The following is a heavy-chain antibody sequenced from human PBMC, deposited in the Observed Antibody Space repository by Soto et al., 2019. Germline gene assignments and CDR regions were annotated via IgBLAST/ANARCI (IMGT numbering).Heavy chain of an antibody. J-gene: IGHJ4*02. V-gene: IGHV4-4*07. CDR2: IYTSGNS. CDR3: ARLWFGKPPGYLDY. CDR1: GGSIRNYY. Sequence: SETLSLTCLVSGGSIRNYYWNWGRQPAGKGLEWIGRIYTSGNSDYNPSLKSRVTMSADTSKNQLPLRLSSVTAADSAVYYCARLWFGKPPGYLDYWGQGIRVTSPQ. D-gene: IGHD3-10*01.